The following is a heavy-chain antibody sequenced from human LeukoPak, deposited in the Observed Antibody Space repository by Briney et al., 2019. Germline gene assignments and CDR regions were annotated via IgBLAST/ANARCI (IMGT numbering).Heavy chain of an antibody. J-gene: IGHJ5*02. D-gene: IGHD6-6*01. CDR1: GYTFTSYD. CDR3: ARSIAASRRGPGFDP. CDR2: MNPNSGNT. Sequence: ASVKVSCKASGYTFTSYDINWVRQATGQGLEWMGWMNPNSGNTGYAQKFQGRVTITRNTSISTAYMELSSLRSEDTAVYYCARSIAASRRGPGFDPWGQGTLVTVSS. V-gene: IGHV1-8*03.